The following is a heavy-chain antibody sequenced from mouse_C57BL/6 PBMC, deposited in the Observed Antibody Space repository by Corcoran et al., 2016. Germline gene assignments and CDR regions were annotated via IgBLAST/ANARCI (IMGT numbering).Heavy chain of an antibody. CDR3: ARVFPLGGYFDV. CDR2: INPNNGGT. CDR1: GYTFTDYN. Sequence: EVQLQQSGPELVKPGASVKIPCKASGYTFTDYNMDWVKQSHGKSLEWIGDINPNNGGTIYNQKFKGKATLTVDKSSSTAYMELRSLTSEDTAVYYGARVFPLGGYFDVWGTGTTVTVSS. V-gene: IGHV1-18*01. D-gene: IGHD6-1*01. J-gene: IGHJ1*03.